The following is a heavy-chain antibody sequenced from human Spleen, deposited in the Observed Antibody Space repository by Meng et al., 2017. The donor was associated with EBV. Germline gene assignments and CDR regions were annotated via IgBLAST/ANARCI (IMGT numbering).Heavy chain of an antibody. CDR3: ARGGQYYYVNWFDP. Sequence: QLHGDVSGVGLGKPSETLSLTCDASAGTSTTGGYSWSWIQQPPGKGLEWSRYIDQDGSAYYNPSLRSRVTISEGRSKNQFSLKLSSVTAADTAVYYCARGGQYYYVNWFDPWGQGTLVTVSS. CDR2: IDQDGSA. CDR1: AGTSTTGGYS. V-gene: IGHV4-30-2*01. D-gene: IGHD3-10*02. J-gene: IGHJ5*02.